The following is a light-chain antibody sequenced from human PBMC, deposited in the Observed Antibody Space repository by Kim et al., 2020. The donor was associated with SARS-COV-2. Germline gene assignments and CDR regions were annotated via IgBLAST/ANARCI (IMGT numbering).Light chain of an antibody. V-gene: IGKV3-20*01. CDR3: QQYGSSPPYS. Sequence: PGERATLSCRASQSVSSSYLAWYQQKPGQAPRLLIYGASSRAPGIPDRFSGSGSGTDFTLTISRLEPEDFAVYYCQQYGSSPPYSFGQGTKLEI. CDR2: GAS. CDR1: QSVSSSY. J-gene: IGKJ2*03.